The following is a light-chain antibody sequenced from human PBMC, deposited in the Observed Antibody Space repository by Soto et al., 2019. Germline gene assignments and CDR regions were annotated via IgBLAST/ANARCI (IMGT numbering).Light chain of an antibody. CDR2: RAS. Sequence: VVLTQSPVTLSLSPGERATLSWRASQSVRGNLDWYQQKPGKAPRLLIYRASTRATGIPARFSGSGSGTEFTLTISSLPSEDFAVYYCQQYNNWPITFGQGTRLEIK. V-gene: IGKV3-15*01. J-gene: IGKJ5*01. CDR3: QQYNNWPIT. CDR1: QSVRGN.